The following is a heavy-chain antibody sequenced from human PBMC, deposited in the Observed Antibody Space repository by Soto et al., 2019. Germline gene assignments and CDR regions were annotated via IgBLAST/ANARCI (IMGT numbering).Heavy chain of an antibody. CDR2: IGVYNGKT. Sequence: QEQLVQSGGEVKKPGASMRVSCKASGYTFTKYGITWVRQAPGQGLEWMGWIGVYNGKTNYARKLQGRVIMAADTSASTAYMELRSLRSDDTAVYYCSRARYCTSPSCYNHYYYGMDIWGQGTTVSVSS. CDR3: SRARYCTSPSCYNHYYYGMDI. D-gene: IGHD2-2*02. J-gene: IGHJ6*02. V-gene: IGHV1-18*04. CDR1: GYTFTKYG.